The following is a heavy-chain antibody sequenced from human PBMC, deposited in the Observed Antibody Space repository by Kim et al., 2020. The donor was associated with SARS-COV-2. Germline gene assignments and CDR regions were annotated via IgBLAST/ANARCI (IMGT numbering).Heavy chain of an antibody. V-gene: IGHV3-74*01. J-gene: IGHJ6*02. Sequence: GGSLRLSRVVSGFTFSNYWMHWVRQAPGKGLVWVSRINSDGTSTSYADSEKGRFTISRDNAKNTLYLQMNSLRAEDTAVYYCARVNYYGMDVWGQGTTVTVSS. CDR1: GFTFSNYW. CDR3: ARVNYYGMDV. D-gene: IGHD2-21*01. CDR2: INSDGTST.